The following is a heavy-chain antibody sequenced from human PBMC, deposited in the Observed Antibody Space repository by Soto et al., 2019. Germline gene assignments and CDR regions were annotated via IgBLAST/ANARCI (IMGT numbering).Heavy chain of an antibody. CDR1: GGSFSGYY. CDR3: ARGGGDGDYELYYYYGMDV. J-gene: IGHJ6*02. CDR2: INHSGST. V-gene: IGHV4-34*01. D-gene: IGHD4-17*01. Sequence: SETLSLTCAVYGGSFSGYYWSWIRQPPGKGLEWIGEINHSGSTNYNPSLKSRVTISVDTSKNQFSLKLSSVTAADTAVYYCARGGGDGDYELYYYYGMDVWGQGTTVTVSS.